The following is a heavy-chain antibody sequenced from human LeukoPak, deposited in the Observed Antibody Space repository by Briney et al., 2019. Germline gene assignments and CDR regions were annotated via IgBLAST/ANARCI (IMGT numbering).Heavy chain of an antibody. Sequence: PGGSLRLSCAASGFTFSSYSMNWVRRAPGKGLEWVATMKQDGSEIHYVDSVKGRFTISRDNGKDSLFLQMNILRVEDTALYHCARDRGGEVWGSHPLDCWGQRTLVTVCS. V-gene: IGHV3-7*01. D-gene: IGHD3-16*01. J-gene: IGHJ4*02. CDR1: GFTFSSYS. CDR2: MKQDGSEI. CDR3: ARDRGGEVWGSHPLDC.